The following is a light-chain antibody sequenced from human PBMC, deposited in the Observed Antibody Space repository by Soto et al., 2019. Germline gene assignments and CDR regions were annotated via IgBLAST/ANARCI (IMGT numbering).Light chain of an antibody. V-gene: IGKV4-1*01. CDR2: WAP. CDR1: QSVLYSSNNKNY. J-gene: IGKJ4*01. Sequence: DIVMTQSPDSLAVSLGERATINCKSSQSVLYSSNNKNYLAWYQQKPGQPPKLLIYWAPTRESGVPDRFSGSGSGTDFTLTISSLQAEDVGVYYCQQYYSTPLTFGGGTKVEIK. CDR3: QQYYSTPLT.